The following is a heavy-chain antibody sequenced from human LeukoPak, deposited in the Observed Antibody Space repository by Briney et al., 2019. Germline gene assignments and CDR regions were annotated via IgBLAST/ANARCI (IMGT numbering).Heavy chain of an antibody. CDR2: IYYSGST. D-gene: IGHD5-18*01. CDR1: GGSISSYY. J-gene: IGHJ4*02. Sequence: PSETLSLTCTVSGGSISSYYWSWIRQPPGKGLEWIGYIYYSGSTNYNPSLKSRVTISVDTSKNQFSLKLSSVTAADTAVYYCARTYSYALDYWGQGTLVTVSS. CDR3: ARTYSYALDY. V-gene: IGHV4-59*01.